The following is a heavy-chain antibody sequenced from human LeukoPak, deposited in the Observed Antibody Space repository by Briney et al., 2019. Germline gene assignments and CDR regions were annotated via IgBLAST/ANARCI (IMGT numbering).Heavy chain of an antibody. CDR1: GYSFTSYN. V-gene: IGHV1-46*01. D-gene: IGHD2-2*01. CDR3: ARDPTPYCSSTSCYVSVWFDP. Sequence: GASVKVSCKTSGYSFTSYNLHWVRQAPGQRLEWMGIIKPSGGNTNYAQKFQGRVTMTRDTSTSTVYMELSSLRSEDTAVYYCARDPTPYCSSTSCYVSVWFDPWGQGTLVTVSS. J-gene: IGHJ5*02. CDR2: IKPSGGNT.